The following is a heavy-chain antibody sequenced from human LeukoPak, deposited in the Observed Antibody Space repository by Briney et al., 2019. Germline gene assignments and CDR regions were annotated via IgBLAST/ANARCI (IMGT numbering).Heavy chain of an antibody. V-gene: IGHV4-59*01. CDR3: ARASVTYYYDSSGYYFDY. CDR1: GGSISGYY. CDR2: IYYSGST. D-gene: IGHD3-22*01. Sequence: PSETLSLTCTVSGGSISGYYWSWIRQPPGKGLEWIGYIYYSGSTNYNPSLKSRVTISVDTSKNQFSLKLRSVTAADTAVYYCARASVTYYYDSSGYYFDYWGQGTLVTVSS. J-gene: IGHJ4*02.